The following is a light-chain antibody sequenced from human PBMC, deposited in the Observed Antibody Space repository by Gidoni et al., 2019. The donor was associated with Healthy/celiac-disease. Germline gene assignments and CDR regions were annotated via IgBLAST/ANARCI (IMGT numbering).Light chain of an antibody. CDR1: QGISSY. V-gene: IGKV1-8*01. CDR2: AAS. J-gene: IGKJ2*01. Sequence: AIRITQSPSPLSASTGDRVTITCRANQGISSYLAWYQQKPGKAPKLLIYAASTLQSGVPSRFSGSGSGTDFTLTISCLQSEDFATYYCQQYYSYPYTFXQXTKLEIK. CDR3: QQYYSYPYT.